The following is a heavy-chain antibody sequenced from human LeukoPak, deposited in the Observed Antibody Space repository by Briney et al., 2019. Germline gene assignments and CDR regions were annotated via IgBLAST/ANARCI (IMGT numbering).Heavy chain of an antibody. CDR1: GFTVTSYY. Sequence: SGGSLRLSCAASGFTVTSYYMSWVRQAPGKGLEWVSVIYSDDSAYYAESVKGRFTISTDHSKNTLYLQMNNLRAEDTAVFYCARVYWHENAEYLQRWGQGTLVTVSS. V-gene: IGHV3-66*01. J-gene: IGHJ1*01. CDR3: ARVYWHENAEYLQR. D-gene: IGHD2-15*01. CDR2: IYSDDSA.